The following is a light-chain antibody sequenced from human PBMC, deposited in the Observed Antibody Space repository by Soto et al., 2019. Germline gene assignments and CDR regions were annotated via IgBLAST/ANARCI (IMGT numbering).Light chain of an antibody. CDR3: QQTYSSPRT. J-gene: IGKJ1*01. CDR1: RTIRRS. V-gene: IGKV1-39*01. CDR2: AGS. Sequence: DIQMTQSPSSLSASVGDTISISCRSFRTIRRSSNWYLQKPGKAPNLLIYAGSILQTGVPSRFTGSGSGTDFTLTILNLQPEDFAVYYCQQTYSSPRTFGQGTKVDIK.